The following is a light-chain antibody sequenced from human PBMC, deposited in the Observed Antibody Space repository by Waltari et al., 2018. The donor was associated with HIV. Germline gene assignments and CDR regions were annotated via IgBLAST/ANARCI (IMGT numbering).Light chain of an antibody. J-gene: IGLJ3*02. Sequence: QSALTQPASVSGSPGPSISISCTGPTSAISSYTSVSWYRHRPGEAPKLLIYGVSHRPSGVSHRFSASTFGNTAALTISGLQTDDEGDYYCSSYTTSDSVVFGGGTRLTVL. V-gene: IGLV2-14*01. CDR1: TSAISSYTS. CDR3: SSYTTSDSVV. CDR2: GVS.